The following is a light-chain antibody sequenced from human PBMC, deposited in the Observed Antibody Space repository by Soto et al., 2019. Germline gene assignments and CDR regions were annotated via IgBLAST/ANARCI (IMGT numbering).Light chain of an antibody. CDR2: AAS. J-gene: IGKJ2*01. Sequence: DIQLTQSPSFLSASVGDRVTITCRASQGISSYLAWYQQKPGKAPKLLIYAASTLQSGVPSRFSGSGSGTEFTLTISSLQPEDFATYYCQQLYSYPPNTFGQGTKLEIK. V-gene: IGKV1-9*01. CDR1: QGISSY. CDR3: QQLYSYPPNT.